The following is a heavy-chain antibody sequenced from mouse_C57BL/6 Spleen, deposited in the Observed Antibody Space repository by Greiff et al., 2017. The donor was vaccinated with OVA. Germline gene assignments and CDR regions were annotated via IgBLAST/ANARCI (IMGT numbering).Heavy chain of an antibody. D-gene: IGHD3-2*02. Sequence: QVQLQQSGPELVKPGASVKISCTASGYAFSSSWMNWVKQRPGQGLEWIGRIYPGDGDTNYTGKFKGKATLTADTSSSTAYMQLSSLTSEDSAVYFCAKDSSGYDGGYAMDYWGQGTAVTVAA. CDR3: AKDSSGYDGGYAMDY. CDR2: IYPGDGDT. J-gene: IGHJ4*01. V-gene: IGHV1-82*01. CDR1: GYAFSSSW.